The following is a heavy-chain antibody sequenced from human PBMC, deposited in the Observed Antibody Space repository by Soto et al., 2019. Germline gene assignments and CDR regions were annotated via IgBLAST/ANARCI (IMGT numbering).Heavy chain of an antibody. V-gene: IGHV2-70*01. CDR2: IDWDDDK. Sequence: SGPTLVNPTQTLTLTCTFSGFSLSTSGMCVSWIRQPPGKALEWLALIDWDDDKYYSTSLKTRLTISKDTSKNQVVLTMTNMDPVDTATYYCARLISDSWSGYYRYYYYGMDVWGQGTTVTVSS. CDR1: GFSLSTSGMC. CDR3: ARLISDSWSGYYRYYYYGMDV. D-gene: IGHD3-3*01. J-gene: IGHJ6*02.